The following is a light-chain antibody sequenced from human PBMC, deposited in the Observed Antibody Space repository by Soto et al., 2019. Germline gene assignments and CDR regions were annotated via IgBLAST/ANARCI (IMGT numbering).Light chain of an antibody. CDR3: QQYDSSPYT. J-gene: IGKJ2*01. Sequence: EIVLTQSPGTLSLSPGERVTLFCRASQSVSSSYLAWYQQKPGQAPRLLIYGASSRATGIPDRISGSGSGTDFTLTISRLEPEDFAVYYCQQYDSSPYTFGQGTKLEIK. CDR1: QSVSSSY. V-gene: IGKV3-20*01. CDR2: GAS.